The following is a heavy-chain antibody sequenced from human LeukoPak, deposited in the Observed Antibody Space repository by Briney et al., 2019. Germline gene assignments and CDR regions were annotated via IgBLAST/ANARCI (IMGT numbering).Heavy chain of an antibody. CDR1: GYTFTNYG. CDR2: ISGYNGNT. J-gene: IGHJ4*02. V-gene: IGHV1-18*01. D-gene: IGHD1-26*01. CDR3: ARHIYGSYYDY. Sequence: ASVKVSCKASGYTFTNYGITWVRQAPGQGLEWMGWISGYNGNTNYAQKFQGRVTMTTDTSTSTVYMELRSLRSDDTAVYYCARHIYGSYYDYWGQGTLVTVSS.